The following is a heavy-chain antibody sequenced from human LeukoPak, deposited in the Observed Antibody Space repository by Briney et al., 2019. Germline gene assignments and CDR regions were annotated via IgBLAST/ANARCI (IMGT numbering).Heavy chain of an antibody. CDR2: IIPIFGTA. CDR3: VSFPMAAAGAPPFDY. V-gene: IGHV1-69*05. Sequence: GSSVKVSCKASGGTFSSYAISWVRQAPGKGLEWMGGIIPIFGTANYAQKFQGRVTITTDESTSTAYMELSSLRSEDTAVYYCVSFPMAAAGAPPFDYWGQGTLVTVSS. CDR1: GGTFSSYA. D-gene: IGHD6-13*01. J-gene: IGHJ4*02.